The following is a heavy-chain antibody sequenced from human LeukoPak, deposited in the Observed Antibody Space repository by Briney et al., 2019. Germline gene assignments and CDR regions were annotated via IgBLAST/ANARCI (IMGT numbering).Heavy chain of an antibody. V-gene: IGHV3-49*03. CDR2: IRSKAYGGTT. J-gene: IGHJ4*02. CDR3: TRAGDRWELPSFDY. CDR1: GFTFGDYA. Sequence: PGGSLRLSCTASGFTFGDYAMSWFRQAPGKGLEWVGFIRSKAYGGTTEYAASVKGRFTISRDDSKSIAYLQMNSLKTEDTAVYYCTRAGDRWELPSFDYWGQGTLVTVSS. D-gene: IGHD2-15*01.